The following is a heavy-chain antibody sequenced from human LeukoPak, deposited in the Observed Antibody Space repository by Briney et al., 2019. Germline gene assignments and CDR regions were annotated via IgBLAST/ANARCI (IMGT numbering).Heavy chain of an antibody. CDR3: ARWRGTIAAAGPSFDY. J-gene: IGHJ4*02. CDR2: IYYSGST. CDR1: GGSISSYY. Sequence: SETLSLTCTVSGGSISSYYWSWIWQPPGKGLEWIGYIYYSGSTNYNPSLKSRVTISVDTSKNQFSLKLSSVTAADTAVYYCARWRGTIAAAGPSFDYWGQGTLVTVSS. D-gene: IGHD6-13*01. V-gene: IGHV4-59*08.